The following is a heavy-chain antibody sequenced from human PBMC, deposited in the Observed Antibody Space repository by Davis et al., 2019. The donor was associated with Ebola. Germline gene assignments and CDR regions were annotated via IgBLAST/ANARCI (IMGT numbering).Heavy chain of an antibody. J-gene: IGHJ3*01. CDR2: FDPEDGEA. D-gene: IGHD2-21*02. V-gene: IGHV1-24*01. CDR3: AADCGADCSQPDTFEL. CDR1: GYTFTNYA. Sequence: ASVKVSCKASGYTFTNYAIHWVRQAPGQRLEWMGIFDPEDGEATYAGKFQGRVTMTEDASADTAYMELSSLRSEDTAVYYCAADCGADCSQPDTFELWGQGTLLTVSS.